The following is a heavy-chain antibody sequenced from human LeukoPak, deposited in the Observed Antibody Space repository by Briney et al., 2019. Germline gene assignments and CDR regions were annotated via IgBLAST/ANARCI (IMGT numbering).Heavy chain of an antibody. Sequence: SVKVSCKASGGTFSSYAISWVRQAPGQGLEWMGGIIPIFGTANYAQKFQGRVTITADESTSTAYMELSSLRSEDTAVYYCARDRYYYDSSGLGLFDLWGRGTLVTVSS. D-gene: IGHD3-22*01. V-gene: IGHV1-69*13. CDR1: GGTFSSYA. J-gene: IGHJ2*01. CDR3: ARDRYYYDSSGLGLFDL. CDR2: IIPIFGTA.